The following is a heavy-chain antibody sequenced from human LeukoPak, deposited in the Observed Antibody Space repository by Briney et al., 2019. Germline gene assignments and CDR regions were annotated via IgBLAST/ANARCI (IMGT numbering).Heavy chain of an antibody. J-gene: IGHJ3*02. CDR2: IYPGDSDT. V-gene: IGHV5-51*01. Sequence: GESLKISCKGSGYRFTSHWIGWVRQMPGKGLEWMGIIYPGDSDTIYSPSFQGQVTISADKSTSTANLQWSSLKASDTAMYYCARSGGNYYSIWGQGTMVTVSS. D-gene: IGHD1-26*01. CDR1: GYRFTSHW. CDR3: ARSGGNYYSI.